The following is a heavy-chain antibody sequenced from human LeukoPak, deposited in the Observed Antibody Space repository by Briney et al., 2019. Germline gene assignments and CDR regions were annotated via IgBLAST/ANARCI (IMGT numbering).Heavy chain of an antibody. D-gene: IGHD3-10*01. CDR1: GFAFRTYA. CDR2: ISGSGDKT. Sequence: GGSLRLSCAASGFAFRTYAMSWVRQAPGKGREGVSAISGSGDKTFYAESVRGRFTISRDNSRNTLYLQMNSLRAEDTAVYYCAKDLNYGFDSWGQGTLVTV. V-gene: IGHV3-23*01. J-gene: IGHJ4*02. CDR3: AKDLNYGFDS.